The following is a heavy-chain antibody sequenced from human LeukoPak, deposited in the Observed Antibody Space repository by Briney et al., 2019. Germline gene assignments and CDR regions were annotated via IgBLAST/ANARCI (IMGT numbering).Heavy chain of an antibody. J-gene: IGHJ4*02. Sequence: SETLSLTCTVSGGSIGNYYWTWIRQPPGKGLEWIGHIYHSGATKYNASLESRVTMSVDTSKNQFSLKLNSVTAADTAVYHCARYSGSPYWYLDHWGQGALVTVSS. V-gene: IGHV4-59*01. CDR3: ARYSGSPYWYLDH. CDR2: IYHSGAT. CDR1: GGSIGNYY. D-gene: IGHD1-26*01.